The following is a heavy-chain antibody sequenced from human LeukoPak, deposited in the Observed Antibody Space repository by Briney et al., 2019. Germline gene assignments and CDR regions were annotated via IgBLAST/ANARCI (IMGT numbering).Heavy chain of an antibody. CDR1: GFTFSSYA. CDR2: ISGSGGST. V-gene: IGHV3-23*01. D-gene: IGHD3-10*01. CDR3: AKVERSMVRGVILGMDV. Sequence: GGSLRLSCAASGFTFSSYAMSWVRQAPGKGLEWVSAISGSGGSTYYADSVKGRFTISRDNSKNTLYLQMNSLRAEDTAVYYCAKVERSMVRGVILGMDVWGQGTTVTVSS. J-gene: IGHJ6*02.